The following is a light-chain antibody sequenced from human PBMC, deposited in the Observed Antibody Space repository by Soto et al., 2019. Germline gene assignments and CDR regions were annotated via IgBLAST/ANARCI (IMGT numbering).Light chain of an antibody. CDR2: AAS. J-gene: IGKJ2*01. V-gene: IGKV1-39*01. CDR3: QQSYTTPT. Sequence: DIQMTQSPSSLSASVGDRVTITCRAGQSISSYLNWYQQRLGKAPKLLIYAASNLQSGVPSRFSGSGSGTDFTLSISSLQPEDSATYYCQQSYTTPTFGQGTKLEIK. CDR1: QSISSY.